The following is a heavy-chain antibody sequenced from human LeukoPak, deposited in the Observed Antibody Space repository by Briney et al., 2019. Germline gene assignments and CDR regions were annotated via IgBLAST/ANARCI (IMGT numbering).Heavy chain of an antibody. J-gene: IGHJ5*02. CDR2: MYYSGST. CDR3: ARHRAFCSGSNRYSVWFDP. CDR1: GGSISSTSYY. V-gene: IGHV4-39*01. Sequence: SETLSLTCTVSGGSISSTSYYWGWIRQPPGKGLEWIGSMYYSGSTYYNPSLKSRVTISEDTSKNQFSLKLSSVTAADTAVYYCARHRAFCSGSNRYSVWFDPWGQGTLVTVSS. D-gene: IGHD2-15*01.